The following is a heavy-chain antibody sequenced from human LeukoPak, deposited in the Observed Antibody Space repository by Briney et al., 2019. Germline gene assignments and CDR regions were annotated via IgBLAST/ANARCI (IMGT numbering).Heavy chain of an antibody. CDR1: GYTFTGYY. V-gene: IGHV1-2*06. Sequence: ASVKVSCKASGYTFTGYYMHWVRQAPGQGLEWMGRINPNSGGTNYAQKFQGRVTMTGDTSISTAYMELSRLRSDDTAVYYCARVFRGIAAAGSFDYWGQGTLVTVSS. CDR3: ARVFRGIAAAGSFDY. CDR2: INPNSGGT. D-gene: IGHD6-13*01. J-gene: IGHJ4*02.